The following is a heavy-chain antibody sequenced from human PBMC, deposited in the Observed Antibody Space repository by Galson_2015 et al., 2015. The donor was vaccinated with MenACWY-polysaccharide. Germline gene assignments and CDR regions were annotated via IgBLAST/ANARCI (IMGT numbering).Heavy chain of an antibody. CDR3: ARVEKYSGSFYILY. D-gene: IGHD1-26*01. CDR2: IFHSGTT. CDR1: DYSIRSGYF. Sequence: SETLSLTCAVSDYSIRSGYFWGWIRQPPGKGLEWIASIFHSGTTYYNPSLKSRVTISVDTSKNQFSLKLSSVTAADTAVYYCARVEKYSGSFYILYWGQEPWSPSPQ. V-gene: IGHV4-38-2*01. J-gene: IGHJ4*01.